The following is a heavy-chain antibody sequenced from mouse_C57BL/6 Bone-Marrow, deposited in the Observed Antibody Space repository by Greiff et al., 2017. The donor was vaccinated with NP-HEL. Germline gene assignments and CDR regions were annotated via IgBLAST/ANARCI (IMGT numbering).Heavy chain of an antibody. J-gene: IGHJ3*01. CDR2: IHPNSGST. Sequence: QVQLQQPGAELVKPGASVKLSCKASGYTFTSYWMPWVKQRPGQGLEWIGMIHPNSGSTNYNEKFKSKATLTVDKSSSTAYMQLSSLTSEYSAVCYCARRRSLLLFAYWVQGTLVTVTA. CDR3: ARRRSLLLFAY. V-gene: IGHV1-64*01. D-gene: IGHD2-10*01. CDR1: GYTFTSYW.